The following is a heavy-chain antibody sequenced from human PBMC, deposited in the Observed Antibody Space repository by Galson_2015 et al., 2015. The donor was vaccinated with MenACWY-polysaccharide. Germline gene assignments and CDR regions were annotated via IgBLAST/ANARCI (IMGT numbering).Heavy chain of an antibody. D-gene: IGHD3-10*01. CDR3: ARGGSTYYYGSGAYYKFDS. Sequence: SLRLSCAASGFTFSTYTMHWVRQAPGKGLEWVAVISNDGSNKYYADSVKGRFTISRDNSKNTLYLQMNSLRAEDTAVYYRARGGSTYYYGSGAYYKFDSWGQGTLVTVSS. V-gene: IGHV3-30-3*01. J-gene: IGHJ4*02. CDR1: GFTFSTYT. CDR2: ISNDGSNK.